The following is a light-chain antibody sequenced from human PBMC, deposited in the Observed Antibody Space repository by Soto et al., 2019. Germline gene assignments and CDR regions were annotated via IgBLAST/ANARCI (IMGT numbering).Light chain of an antibody. CDR2: DAS. J-gene: IGKJ4*01. Sequence: DIVLTQFPATRSLSPGERATLSCRASQSINTYLAWYQQKPGQPPRLLISDASNRATGTPARFSGSGSGTDFTLTISSLEAEDFAVYYCQQRSDWPPLTFGGGTKVEIK. V-gene: IGKV3-11*01. CDR1: QSINTY. CDR3: QQRSDWPPLT.